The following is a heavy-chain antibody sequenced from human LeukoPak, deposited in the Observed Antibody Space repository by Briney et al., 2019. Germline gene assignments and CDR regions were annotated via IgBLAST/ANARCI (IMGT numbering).Heavy chain of an antibody. Sequence: ASVKVSCKASGYTFTGYYMHWVRQAPGQGPEWMGRINPDSGGTNYPQKFQGRVTMTRDTSISTAYMELTRLKYGDTAVYYCARDMGAHDAFDIWGQGTMATVSS. J-gene: IGHJ3*02. V-gene: IGHV1-2*06. CDR3: ARDMGAHDAFDI. CDR1: GYTFTGYY. D-gene: IGHD1-26*01. CDR2: INPDSGGT.